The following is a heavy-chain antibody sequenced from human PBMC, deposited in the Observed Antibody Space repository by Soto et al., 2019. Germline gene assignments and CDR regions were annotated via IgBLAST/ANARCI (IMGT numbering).Heavy chain of an antibody. CDR2: VSSGSTYT. Sequence: GGSLRLSCVASGFSFRDYYMIWIRQAPGKGLEWVSYVSSGSTYTNYAESVKGRFTISRDDAKNSLFLQMNSLRVEDTAVYYCAKAQSYYDPSAGFDMWGQGTMVTVSS. CDR3: AKAQSYYDPSAGFDM. J-gene: IGHJ3*02. V-gene: IGHV3-11*03. D-gene: IGHD3-22*01. CDR1: GFSFRDYY.